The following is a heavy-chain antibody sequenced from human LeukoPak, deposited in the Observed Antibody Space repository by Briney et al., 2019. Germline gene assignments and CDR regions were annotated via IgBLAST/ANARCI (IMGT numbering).Heavy chain of an antibody. V-gene: IGHV3-30*18. CDR3: AKGSRGSWYYFDY. Sequence: GRSLRLSCAASGFTFSSYGMHWVRQAPGKGLEWVAGITYDGSNKYSVDSVKGRFTISRDNSKNTLYLQMNSLRAEDTAVYCCAKGSRGSWYYFDYWGQGTLVTVSS. J-gene: IGHJ4*02. D-gene: IGHD6-13*01. CDR1: GFTFSSYG. CDR2: ITYDGSNK.